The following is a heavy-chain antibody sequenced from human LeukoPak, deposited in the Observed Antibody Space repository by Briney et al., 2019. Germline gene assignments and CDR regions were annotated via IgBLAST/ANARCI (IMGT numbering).Heavy chain of an antibody. J-gene: IGHJ6*03. CDR3: AREGNYGNYYYYYMDV. CDR1: GFTVSSNY. V-gene: IGHV3-53*01. Sequence: GGSLRLSCAASGFTVSSNYMSWVRQAPGKGLEWVSVIYSGGSTYYADSAKGRFTISRDNSKNTLYLQMNSLRAEDTAVYYCAREGNYGNYYYYYMDVWGKGTTVTVCS. CDR2: IYSGGST. D-gene: IGHD1-7*01.